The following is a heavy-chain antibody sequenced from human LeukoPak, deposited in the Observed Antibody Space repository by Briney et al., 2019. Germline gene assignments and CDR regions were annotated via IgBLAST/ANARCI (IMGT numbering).Heavy chain of an antibody. CDR2: ISWNSGSI. J-gene: IGHJ4*02. Sequence: PGGSLRLSCAASGFTFDDYAMHWVRQAPGRGLEWVSGISWNSGSIGYADSVKGRFTISRDNAKTSLYLQMNSLRAEDTALYYCAKDIADIASAGQDYWGQGTLVTVSS. CDR1: GFTFDDYA. D-gene: IGHD6-13*01. CDR3: AKDIADIASAGQDY. V-gene: IGHV3-9*01.